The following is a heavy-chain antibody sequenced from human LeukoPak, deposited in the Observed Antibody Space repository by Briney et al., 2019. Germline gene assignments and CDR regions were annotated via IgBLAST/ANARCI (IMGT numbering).Heavy chain of an antibody. D-gene: IGHD3-10*01. Sequence: ASVKVSCKASGYTFTSYDINWVRQATGQGLEWMGWMNPNSGNTGYAQKFQGRVTTTRNTSISTAYMELSSLRSEDTAVYYCARGRRGFGELLDYYYMDVWGKGTTVTVSS. CDR2: MNPNSGNT. V-gene: IGHV1-8*01. J-gene: IGHJ6*03. CDR1: GYTFTSYD. CDR3: ARGRRGFGELLDYYYMDV.